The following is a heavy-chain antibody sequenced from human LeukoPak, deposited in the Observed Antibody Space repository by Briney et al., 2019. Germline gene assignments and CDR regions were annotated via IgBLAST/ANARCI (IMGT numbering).Heavy chain of an antibody. D-gene: IGHD6-13*01. CDR2: ISGSGDNT. Sequence: PGGSLRLSCAASGFTFSSDAMIWVRQAPGKGLDWVSAISGSGDNTFYADSVKGRFTISRDSSKNTLYLQMHTLRAEDTSVYYCAKKGSTWHFAYWGQGTLVTVSS. J-gene: IGHJ4*02. CDR3: AKKGSTWHFAY. CDR1: GFTFSSDA. V-gene: IGHV3-23*01.